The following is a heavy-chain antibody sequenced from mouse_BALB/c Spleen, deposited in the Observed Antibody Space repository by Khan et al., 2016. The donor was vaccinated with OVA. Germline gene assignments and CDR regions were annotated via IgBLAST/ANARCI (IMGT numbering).Heavy chain of an antibody. CDR3: ARGYFGNYELAY. CDR2: IFPGTGTT. V-gene: IGHV1S132*01. D-gene: IGHD2-1*01. J-gene: IGHJ3*01. CDR1: GYTFTSYW. Sequence: VQLQESGAELVKPGASVKLSCKTSGYTFTSYWIQWVKQRPGQGLGWIGQIFPGTGTTYYNENFKGKATLTVDTSSNTAYMQFSSLTSEDSAVYCSARGYFGNYELAYWGQGTLVTVSP.